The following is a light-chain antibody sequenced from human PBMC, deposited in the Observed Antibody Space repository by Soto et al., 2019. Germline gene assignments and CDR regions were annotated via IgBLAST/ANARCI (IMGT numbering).Light chain of an antibody. CDR3: MQATQFPWT. CDR1: QSLVHSDGNTY. CDR2: RVS. V-gene: IGKV2-24*01. Sequence: DIVMTQTPLSSPVTLGQPASISCRSSQSLVHSDGNTYLFWLQQRPGQPPRVLIYRVSNRFSGVPDRISGSGAGTDFTLKISRVEAEDVGVYYCMQATQFPWTVGQGTGVEIK. J-gene: IGKJ1*01.